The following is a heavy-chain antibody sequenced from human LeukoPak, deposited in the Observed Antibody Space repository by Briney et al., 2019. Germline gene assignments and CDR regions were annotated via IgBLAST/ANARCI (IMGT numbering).Heavy chain of an antibody. Sequence: PSETLSLTCTVSGGSISRYYWSWIRRPPGKGLEWVSSISSSGRYIYYADSVKGRFTISRDNAKNSLYLQMNSLRAEDTAVYYCARGELSGSYYGDYWGQGTLVTVSS. CDR3: ARGELSGSYYGDY. CDR1: GGSISRYY. CDR2: ISSSGRYI. D-gene: IGHD1-26*01. J-gene: IGHJ4*02. V-gene: IGHV3-21*01.